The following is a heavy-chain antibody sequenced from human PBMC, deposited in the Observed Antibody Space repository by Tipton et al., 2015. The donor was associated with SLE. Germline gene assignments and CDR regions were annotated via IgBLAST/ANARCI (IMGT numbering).Heavy chain of an antibody. Sequence: SLRLSCAASGFTFDDYAMHWVRQAPGKGLEWVSGISWNSGSIGYADSVKGRFTISRDNAKNSLYLQMNSLRAEDMALYYCAKSGYGDYWYFDLWGRGTLVTVSS. J-gene: IGHJ2*01. D-gene: IGHD4-17*01. V-gene: IGHV3-9*03. CDR3: AKSGYGDYWYFDL. CDR1: GFTFDDYA. CDR2: ISWNSGSI.